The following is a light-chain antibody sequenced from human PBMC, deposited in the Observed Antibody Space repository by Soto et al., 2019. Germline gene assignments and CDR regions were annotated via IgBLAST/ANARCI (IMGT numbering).Light chain of an antibody. Sequence: DIQMTHSPSTLSGSVGDRVTITCRASQTISSWLAWYQQKPGKAPKLLIYKASTLKSGVPSRFSGSGSGKEFTLTISSLQPDDFATYYCQHYNSYSEAFGQGSKVDIX. V-gene: IGKV1-5*03. CDR2: KAS. CDR3: QHYNSYSEA. J-gene: IGKJ1*01. CDR1: QTISSW.